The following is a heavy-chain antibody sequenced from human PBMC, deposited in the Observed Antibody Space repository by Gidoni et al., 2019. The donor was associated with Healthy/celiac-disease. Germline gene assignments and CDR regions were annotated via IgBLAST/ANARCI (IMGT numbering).Heavy chain of an antibody. V-gene: IGHV1-69*01. J-gene: IGHJ4*02. CDR3: ARGHKPLLSYGANDY. Sequence: QVQLVQSGAEVKKPGSSVKVSCKASGGPFSSYDISWVRQAPGQGLEWMVGSIPIFGTANYAQKFQGRVTITADESTSTAYMELSSLRSEDTAVYYGARGHKPLLSYGANDYWGQGTLVTVSS. CDR2: SIPIFGTA. D-gene: IGHD4-17*01. CDR1: GGPFSSYD.